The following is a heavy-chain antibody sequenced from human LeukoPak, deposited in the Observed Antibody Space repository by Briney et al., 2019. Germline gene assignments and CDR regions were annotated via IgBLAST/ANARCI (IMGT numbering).Heavy chain of an antibody. D-gene: IGHD2-21*02. Sequence: ASVKVSCKASGYTFTGYYMHWVRQAPGQGLEWMGWINPNSGGTNYAQKFQGRVTMTRDTSISTAYMELSRLRSEDTAVYYCARAAVRGDFYYYYYMNVWGKGTTVTVSS. CDR2: INPNSGGT. CDR3: ARAAVRGDFYYYYYMNV. CDR1: GYTFTGYY. V-gene: IGHV1-2*02. J-gene: IGHJ6*03.